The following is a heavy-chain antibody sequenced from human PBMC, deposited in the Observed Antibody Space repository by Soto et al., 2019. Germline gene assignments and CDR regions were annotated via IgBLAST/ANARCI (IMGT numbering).Heavy chain of an antibody. D-gene: IGHD3-10*01. V-gene: IGHV4-59*08. CDR2: IYYSGST. Sequence: SETLSLTCTVSGGSISSYYWSWIRQPPGKGLEWIGYIYYSGSTNYNPSLKSRVTITVDTSKNQFSLKLSPVTAADTAVYYCASGDKPSYSHADYYGSGSYYNHWGQGTLVTVSS. J-gene: IGHJ4*02. CDR1: GGSISSYY. CDR3: ASGDKPSYSHADYYGSGSYYNH.